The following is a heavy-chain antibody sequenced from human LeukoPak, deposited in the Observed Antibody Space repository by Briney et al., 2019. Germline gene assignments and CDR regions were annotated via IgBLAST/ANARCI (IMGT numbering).Heavy chain of an antibody. CDR3: ARERIYGDYFDY. CDR2: ISSSGNTI. Sequence: GGSLRLSCAASGFTSSSYEFNWVRQVPGKGLEWVSYISSSGNTIYYADSVKGRFTVSRDNAKNSLFLQMNGLRAEDTAIYYCARERIYGDYFDYWGQGALVTVSS. D-gene: IGHD4-17*01. CDR1: GFTSSSYE. J-gene: IGHJ4*02. V-gene: IGHV3-48*03.